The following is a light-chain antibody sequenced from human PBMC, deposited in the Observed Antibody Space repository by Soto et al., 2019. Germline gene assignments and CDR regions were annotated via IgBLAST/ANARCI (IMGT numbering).Light chain of an antibody. J-gene: IGKJ4*01. CDR1: QDINNY. V-gene: IGKV1-33*01. CDR3: QQYDTMPLT. Sequence: DLQMTQSPSSLSASVGDRVTITCQASQDINNYLNWFQQRPGSAPKLLIYDASNLKTGVPSRFSGSGSGTDFTLTITSLQPEDVATYYCQQYDTMPLTFGGGTKVEIK. CDR2: DAS.